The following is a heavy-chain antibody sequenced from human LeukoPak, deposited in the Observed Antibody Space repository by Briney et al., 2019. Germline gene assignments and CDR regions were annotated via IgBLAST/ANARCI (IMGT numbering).Heavy chain of an antibody. CDR1: GYTFTSYG. CDR2: ISAYNGNT. CDR3: ARDPLAYCGGDCYHRFFDY. Sequence: ASVKVSCKASGYTFTSYGISWVRQAPGQGLEWMGWISAYNGNTNYAQKLQGRVTMTTDTSTNTAYMELRSLRSDDTAVYYCARDPLAYCGGDCYHRFFDYWGQGTLVTVSS. J-gene: IGHJ4*02. D-gene: IGHD2-21*02. V-gene: IGHV1-18*01.